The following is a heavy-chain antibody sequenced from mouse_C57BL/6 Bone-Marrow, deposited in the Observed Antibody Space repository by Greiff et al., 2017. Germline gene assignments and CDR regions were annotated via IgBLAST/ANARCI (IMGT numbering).Heavy chain of an antibody. CDR2: ISSGGDYI. Sequence: EVKVVESGEGLVKPGGSLKLSCAASGFTFSSYAMSWVRQTPEKRLEWVAYISSGGDYIYYAEPVKGRFTISRDNARNTLYLQMSSLKSEDTAMYYCTRDYYYGSSPFAYWGQGTLVTVSA. CDR3: TRDYYYGSSPFAY. V-gene: IGHV5-9-1*02. J-gene: IGHJ3*01. CDR1: GFTFSSYA. D-gene: IGHD1-1*01.